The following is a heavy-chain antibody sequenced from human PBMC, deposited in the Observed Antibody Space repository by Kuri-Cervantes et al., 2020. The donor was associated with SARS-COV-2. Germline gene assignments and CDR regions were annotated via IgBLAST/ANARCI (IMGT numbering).Heavy chain of an antibody. CDR2: ISWNSGSI. V-gene: IGHV3-9*01. CDR3: ARDLWESGAFDI. Sequence: SLKISCAASGFTFDDYAMHWVRQAPGKGLEWVSGISWNSGSIGYADSVKGRFTISRDNAKNSLYLQMNSLRAEDTAVYYCARDLWESGAFDIWGQGTMVTVSS. J-gene: IGHJ3*02. D-gene: IGHD3-16*01. CDR1: GFTFDDYA.